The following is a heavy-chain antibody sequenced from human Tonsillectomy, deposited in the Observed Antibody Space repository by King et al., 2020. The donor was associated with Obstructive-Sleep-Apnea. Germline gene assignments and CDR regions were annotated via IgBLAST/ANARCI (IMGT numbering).Heavy chain of an antibody. J-gene: IGHJ4*02. CDR3: ARDGGGWRFDY. CDR1: GFTFSSYA. CDR2: ISYYGSNK. D-gene: IGHD2-15*01. Sequence: QLVQSGGGVVQPGRSLRLSCAASGFTFSSYAMHWVRQAPGKGLEWVAVISYYGSNKYYADPVKGRFTISRDNSKNTLYLQMNSLRAEDTAVYYCARDGGGWRFDYWGQGTLVTVSS. V-gene: IGHV3-30*04.